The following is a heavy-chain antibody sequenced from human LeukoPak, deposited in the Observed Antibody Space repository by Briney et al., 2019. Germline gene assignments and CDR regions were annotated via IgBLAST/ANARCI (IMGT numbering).Heavy chain of an antibody. D-gene: IGHD4-17*01. CDR2: INPKSGGA. Sequence: GASVKVSCKASGYTFTGSYMRWVRQAPGQRLEWMGWINPKSGGANNAQKFQGRVTMTRDTSPRTAYMGLSRLRSDDTAVYYWASHMTTVTTWGQGTLVTVSS. CDR3: ASHMTTVTT. CDR1: GYTFTGSY. J-gene: IGHJ5*02. V-gene: IGHV1-2*02.